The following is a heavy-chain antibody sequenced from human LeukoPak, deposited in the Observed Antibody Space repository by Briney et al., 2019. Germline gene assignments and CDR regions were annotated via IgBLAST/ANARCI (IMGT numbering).Heavy chain of an antibody. J-gene: IGHJ4*02. CDR1: GYTFTSYA. V-gene: IGHV1-3*01. D-gene: IGHD3-10*01. CDR2: INAGNGNT. CDR3: ATLLWFGVKPFDY. Sequence: ASVKVSCKASGYTFTSYAMHWVRQAPGQRLEWMGWINAGNGNTKYSQKFQGRVTITRDTSASTAYMELSSLRSEDTAVYYCATLLWFGVKPFDYWGQGTLVTVSS.